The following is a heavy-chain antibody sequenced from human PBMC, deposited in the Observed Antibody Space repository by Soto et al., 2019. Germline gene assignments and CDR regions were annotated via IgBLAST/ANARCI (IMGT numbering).Heavy chain of an antibody. D-gene: IGHD6-19*01. Sequence: PGGSLRLSCAASGFTFSSYSMSWVRQAPGKGLEWVSAISGSSGSTIYYADSVKGRFTISRDNAKNSLYLQMNSLRAEDTAVYYCARSRSNLRGYSSGWYEFDYWGQGTLVTVSS. V-gene: IGHV3-11*01. CDR3: ARSRSNLRGYSSGWYEFDY. CDR1: GFTFSSYS. J-gene: IGHJ4*02. CDR2: ISGSSGSTI.